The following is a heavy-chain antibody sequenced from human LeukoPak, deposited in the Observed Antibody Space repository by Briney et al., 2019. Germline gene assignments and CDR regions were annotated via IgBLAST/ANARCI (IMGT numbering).Heavy chain of an antibody. J-gene: IGHJ4*02. CDR2: ISYDGSNK. CDR1: GFTFSSYG. CDR3: ANPGIEMATITGY. V-gene: IGHV3-30*18. D-gene: IGHD5-24*01. Sequence: GRSLRLSCAASGFTFSSYGMHWVRQAPGKGLEWVAVISYDGSNKYYADSVKGRFTISRDNSKNTLYLQMNSLRAEDTAVYYCANPGIEMATITGYWGQGTLVTVSS.